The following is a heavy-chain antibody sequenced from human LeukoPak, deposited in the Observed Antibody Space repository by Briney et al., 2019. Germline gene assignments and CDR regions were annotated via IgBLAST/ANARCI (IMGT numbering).Heavy chain of an antibody. CDR1: GGSFSGYY. J-gene: IGHJ4*02. CDR2: INHSGST. D-gene: IGHD3-3*01. Sequence: SETLSLTCAVYGGSFSGYYWSWIRQPPGKGLEWIGEINHSGSTNYNPSLKSRVTISVDTSKNQFSLKLSSVTAAGTAVYYCARHLTTPYYDFWSGYYSFYFDYWGQGTLVTVSS. CDR3: ARHLTTPYYDFWSGYYSFYFDY. V-gene: IGHV4-34*01.